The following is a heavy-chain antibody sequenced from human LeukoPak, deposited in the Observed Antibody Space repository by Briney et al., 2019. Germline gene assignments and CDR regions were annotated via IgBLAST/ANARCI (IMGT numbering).Heavy chain of an antibody. CDR2: IYPGDSDT. CDR3: ARHLYSGSYYWGVDY. J-gene: IGHJ4*02. D-gene: IGHD1-26*01. CDR1: GYSFNTYW. V-gene: IGHV5-51*01. Sequence: GESLKISCKGSGYSFNTYWIGWVRQMPGRGLEWMGIIYPGDSDTRYSPSFQGQVTISADKPISTAYLQWSSLKASDTAMYYCARHLYSGSYYWGVDYWGQGTLVTVSS.